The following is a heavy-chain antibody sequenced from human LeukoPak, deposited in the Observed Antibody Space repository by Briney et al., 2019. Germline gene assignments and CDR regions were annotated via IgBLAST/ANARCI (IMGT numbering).Heavy chain of an antibody. CDR3: ARVLIRGNYYYYYYMDV. D-gene: IGHD3-3*02. CDR1: GGSFSGYY. Sequence: SETLSLTRAVYGGSFSGYYWSWIRQPPGKGLEWIGEINHSGSTNYNPSLKSRVTISVDTSKNQFSLKLSSVTAADTAVYYCARVLIRGNYYYYYYMDVWGKGTTVTISS. V-gene: IGHV4-34*01. J-gene: IGHJ6*03. CDR2: INHSGST.